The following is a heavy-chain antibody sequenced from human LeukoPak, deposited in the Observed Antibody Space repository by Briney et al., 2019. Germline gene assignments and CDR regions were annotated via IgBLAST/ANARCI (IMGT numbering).Heavy chain of an antibody. J-gene: IGHJ5*02. D-gene: IGHD5-18*01. CDR3: ARDVGYRSWFDP. CDR1: GFIVISYG. Sequence: GGSLRLSCAASGFIVISYGMNWVRQAPGKGLEWVSYISGSSNSIYYANSVKGRFTISRDNAKNSLYLQMDSLGAEDTAMYYCARDVGYRSWFDPWGQGTLVTVSS. CDR2: ISGSSNSI. V-gene: IGHV3-48*01.